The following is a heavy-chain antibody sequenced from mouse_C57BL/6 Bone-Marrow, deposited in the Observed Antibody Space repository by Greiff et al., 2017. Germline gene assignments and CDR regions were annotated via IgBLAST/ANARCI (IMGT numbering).Heavy chain of an antibody. CDR3: ARHVLRPAWFAY. CDR1: GFTFSSYG. V-gene: IGHV5-6*01. J-gene: IGHJ3*01. CDR2: ISSGGSYT. D-gene: IGHD1-1*01. Sequence: VQLQESGGALVKPGGSLKLSCAASGFTFSSYGMSWVRQTPDKRLEWVATISSGGSYTYYPDSVKGRFTISRDNAKNTLYLQMSSLKSEDTAMYYCARHVLRPAWFAYWGQGTLVTVSA.